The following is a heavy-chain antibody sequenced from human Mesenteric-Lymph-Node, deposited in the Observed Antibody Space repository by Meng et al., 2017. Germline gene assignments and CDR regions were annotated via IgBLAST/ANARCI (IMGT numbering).Heavy chain of an antibody. CDR1: GYTFTSYA. D-gene: IGHD3-22*01. Sequence: QVQRVQSGSELKKPGASGKVSCKASGYTFTSYAMNWVRQAPGQGLEWMGWINTNTGNPTYAQGFTGRFVFSLDTSVSTAYLQISSLKAEDTAVYYCARGPRKDYYDSSGYSIIDYWGQGTLVTVSS. J-gene: IGHJ4*02. CDR2: INTNTGNP. CDR3: ARGPRKDYYDSSGYSIIDY. V-gene: IGHV7-4-1*02.